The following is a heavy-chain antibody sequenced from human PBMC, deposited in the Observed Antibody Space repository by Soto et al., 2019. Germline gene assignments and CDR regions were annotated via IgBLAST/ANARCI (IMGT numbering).Heavy chain of an antibody. Sequence: SETLSLTCTVSGGSISSGDYYWSWVRQPPGKGLEWIGYIYSSGSINYNPSLKSRVTISVDTSKNQFSLKLSSVTAADTAVYYCARKRVTMVRGVIGKTNWFDPWGQGTLVTVSS. CDR3: ARKRVTMVRGVIGKTNWFDP. D-gene: IGHD3-10*01. CDR1: GGSISSGDYY. CDR2: IYSSGSI. J-gene: IGHJ5*02. V-gene: IGHV4-61*08.